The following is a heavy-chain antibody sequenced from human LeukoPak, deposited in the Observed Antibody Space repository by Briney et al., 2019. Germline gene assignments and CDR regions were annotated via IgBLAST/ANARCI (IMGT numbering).Heavy chain of an antibody. Sequence: GGSLRLSCAASGFTLTYYAMHWIRQAPGKGLEWVAVTSYDGNKKYYADSVKGRFTISRDSSKNTLYLQMSSLRAEDTAVYYCARSSYDYGGIEGPFDYWGQGTLVTVSS. V-gene: IGHV3-30*15. CDR3: ARSSYDYGGIEGPFDY. CDR2: TSYDGNKK. J-gene: IGHJ4*02. D-gene: IGHD4-23*01. CDR1: GFTLTYYA.